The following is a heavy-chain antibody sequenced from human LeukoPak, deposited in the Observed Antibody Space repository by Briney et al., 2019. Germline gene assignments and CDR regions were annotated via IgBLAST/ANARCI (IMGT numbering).Heavy chain of an antibody. D-gene: IGHD3-9*01. J-gene: IGHJ5*02. CDR2: INPSGGST. Sequence: ASVKVSCKASGYTFTSYYMHWVRQAPGQGLEWMGIINPSGGSTSYAQKFQGRVTMTRDTSTSTVYMELSSLRSEDTAVYYCARDGADSLRYFDWLSTYNWFDPWGQGTLVTASS. CDR1: GYTFTSYY. CDR3: ARDGADSLRYFDWLSTYNWFDP. V-gene: IGHV1-46*01.